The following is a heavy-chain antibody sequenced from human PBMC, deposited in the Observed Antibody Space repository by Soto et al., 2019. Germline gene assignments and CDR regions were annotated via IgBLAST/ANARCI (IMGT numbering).Heavy chain of an antibody. D-gene: IGHD2-2*01. Sequence: QVPLVQSGAEVKKPGSSVKVSCKASGGTFSSYAISWVRQAPGQGLEWMGGIIPIFGTANYSQKFQGRVTITADESTSTAYMELSSLRSEDTAVYYCARGIYCSSVSCYGWFDPWGQGTLVTVSS. CDR3: ARGIYCSSVSCYGWFDP. V-gene: IGHV1-69*01. J-gene: IGHJ5*02. CDR1: GGTFSSYA. CDR2: IIPIFGTA.